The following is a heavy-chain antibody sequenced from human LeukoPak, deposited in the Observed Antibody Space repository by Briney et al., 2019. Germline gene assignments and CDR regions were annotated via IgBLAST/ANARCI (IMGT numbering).Heavy chain of an antibody. CDR3: ARSTRGRWLQYFDY. CDR2: IYTSGST. CDR1: GGSISSGSYY. V-gene: IGHV4-61*02. Sequence: SETLSLTCTVSGGSISSGSYYWSWIRQPAGKGLEWIGRIYTSGSTNYNPSLKSRVTISVDTSKNQFSLKLSSVTAADTAVYYCARSTRGRWLQYFDYWGQGTLVTVSS. J-gene: IGHJ4*02. D-gene: IGHD5-24*01.